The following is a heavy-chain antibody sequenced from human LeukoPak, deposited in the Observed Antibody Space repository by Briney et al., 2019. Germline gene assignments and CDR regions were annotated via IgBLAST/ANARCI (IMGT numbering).Heavy chain of an antibody. CDR2: IYYSGST. CDR1: GGSISSYY. V-gene: IGHV4-59*08. CDR3: ARGFYGDYVNWFDP. J-gene: IGHJ5*02. D-gene: IGHD4-17*01. Sequence: SETLSLTCTVSGGSISSYYWSWIRQPPGKGLEWIGYIYYSGSTNYNPSLKSRVTISVDTSKNQFSLKLSSVTAADTAVYHCARGFYGDYVNWFDPWGQGTLVTVSS.